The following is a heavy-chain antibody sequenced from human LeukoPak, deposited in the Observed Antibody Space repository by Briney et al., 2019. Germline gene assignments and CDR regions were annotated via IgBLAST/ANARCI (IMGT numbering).Heavy chain of an antibody. J-gene: IGHJ2*01. CDR2: INHSGST. CDR3: ARPMTPVTGYWYFDL. Sequence: PSETLSLTCAVYGGSFSGYYWSWIRQPPGKGLEWIGEINHSGSTNYNPSLKSRVTISVDTSKNQFSLKLSSVTAADTAVYYCARPMTPVTGYWYFDLWGRGTLVTVSS. D-gene: IGHD4-17*01. V-gene: IGHV4-34*01. CDR1: GGSFSGYY.